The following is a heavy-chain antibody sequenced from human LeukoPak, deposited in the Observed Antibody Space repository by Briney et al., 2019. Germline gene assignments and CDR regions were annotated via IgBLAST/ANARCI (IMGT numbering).Heavy chain of an antibody. J-gene: IGHJ3*02. D-gene: IGHD3-9*01. V-gene: IGHV3-53*01. CDR2: IYSGGNT. Sequence: PGGSLRLSCAASGFTVSSNYMNWVRQAPGKGLEWVSVIYSGGNTYYADSVKGRFTISRDNSKNTLYLQMNSLRAEDTAVYYCARELRYFDWRGGGFERWGQGTMVTVSS. CDR3: ARELRYFDWRGGGFER. CDR1: GFTVSSNY.